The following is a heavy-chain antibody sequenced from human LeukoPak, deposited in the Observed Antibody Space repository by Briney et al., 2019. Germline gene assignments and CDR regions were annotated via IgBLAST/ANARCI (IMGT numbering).Heavy chain of an antibody. J-gene: IGHJ4*02. CDR3: TREGDSGSYFYYFDY. D-gene: IGHD1-26*01. CDR2: ISSSSSYI. Sequence: GGSLRLSCAASGFTFSSHWMSWVRQAPGKGLEWVSSISSSSSYIYYADSVKGRFTISRDNAKNTLYLQMNSLRAEDTAVYYCTREGDSGSYFYYFDYWGQGTLVTVSS. V-gene: IGHV3-21*01. CDR1: GFTFSSHW.